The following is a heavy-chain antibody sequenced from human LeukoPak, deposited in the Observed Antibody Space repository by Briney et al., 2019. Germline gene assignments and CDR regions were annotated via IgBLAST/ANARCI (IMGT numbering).Heavy chain of an antibody. CDR2: IYYSGST. CDR1: GGSISSYY. Sequence: PSETLSLTCTVSGGSISSYYWSWIRQPPGKGLEWIGYIYYSGSTSYNPSLKSRVTMSIDTSKNQFSLNLSSVTAADTAVYYCVRDHYYDSSGYTFRHWGQGTLVTVSS. CDR3: VRDHYYDSSGYTFRH. V-gene: IGHV4-59*01. J-gene: IGHJ1*01. D-gene: IGHD3-22*01.